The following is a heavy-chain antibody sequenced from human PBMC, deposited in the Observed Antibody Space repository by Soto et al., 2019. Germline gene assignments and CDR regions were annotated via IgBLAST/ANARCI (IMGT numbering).Heavy chain of an antibody. Sequence: SETLSLTCTVSGGSISSSSYYWGWIRQPPGKGLEWIGSIYYSGSTYYNPSLKSRVTISVDTSKNQFSLKLSSVTAADTAVYYCARALGVVAATVFVYWGQGTLVTVSS. V-gene: IGHV4-39*01. CDR2: IYYSGST. J-gene: IGHJ4*02. CDR1: GGSISSSSYY. CDR3: ARALGVVAATVFVY. D-gene: IGHD2-15*01.